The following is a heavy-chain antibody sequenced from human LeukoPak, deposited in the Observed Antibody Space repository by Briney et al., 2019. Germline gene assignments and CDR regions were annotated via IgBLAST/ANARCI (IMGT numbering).Heavy chain of an antibody. CDR3: ARRRGVGATSLYFDY. V-gene: IGHV3-7*01. D-gene: IGHD1-26*01. CDR2: IKQDGSEK. CDR1: GFTFSSYW. Sequence: GGSLRLSCAASGFTFSSYWMSWVRQAPGKGLEGVVNIKQDGSEKYYVDSVKGRFTISRDNAKNPLYLQMNSLRAEDTAVYYCARRRGVGATSLYFDYWGQGTLVTVSS. J-gene: IGHJ4*02.